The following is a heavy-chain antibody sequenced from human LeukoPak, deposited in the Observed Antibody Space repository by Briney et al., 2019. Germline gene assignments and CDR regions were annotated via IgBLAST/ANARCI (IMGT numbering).Heavy chain of an antibody. J-gene: IGHJ1*01. CDR2: ISSSSSYI. CDR3: AKDIAYCGGDCYSGQH. V-gene: IGHV3-21*04. D-gene: IGHD2-21*02. CDR1: GFTFSSYS. Sequence: GGSLRLSCAASGFTFSSYSMNWVRQAPGKGLEWVSSISSSSSYIYYADSVKGRFTISRDNSKNTLYLQMNSLRAEDTAVYYCAKDIAYCGGDCYSGQHWGQGTLVTVSS.